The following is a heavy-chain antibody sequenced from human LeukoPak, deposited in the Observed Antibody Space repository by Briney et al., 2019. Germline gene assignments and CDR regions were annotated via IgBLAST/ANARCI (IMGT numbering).Heavy chain of an antibody. CDR1: GFTFSTYD. CDR3: AKSLDAQAVADPFDY. D-gene: IGHD6-19*01. CDR2: VSYDGSNI. Sequence: GGSLRLSCAASGFTFSTYDMHWVRQAPGKGLEWVSVVSYDGSNINHAASVQGRFTISRDNSKNTLYLQMNSLRAEDTAVYYCAKSLDAQAVADPFDYWGQGTLVTVSS. J-gene: IGHJ4*02. V-gene: IGHV3-30*18.